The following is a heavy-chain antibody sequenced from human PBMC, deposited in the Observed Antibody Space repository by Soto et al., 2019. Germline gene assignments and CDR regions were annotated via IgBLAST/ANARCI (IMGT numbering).Heavy chain of an antibody. CDR2: IKRKTDDGTT. J-gene: IGHJ4*02. D-gene: IGHD2-21*02. V-gene: IGHV3-15*07. CDR3: TASIVVVTAPSEF. Sequence: SVSNAWMNWVRQAPGKGLEWVGRIKRKTDDGTTDYAAPVKGRFTISRDDSKNTLDLQMNSLKTEDTAVYYCTASIVVVTAPSEFWGQGTLVSVSS. CDR1: SVSNAW.